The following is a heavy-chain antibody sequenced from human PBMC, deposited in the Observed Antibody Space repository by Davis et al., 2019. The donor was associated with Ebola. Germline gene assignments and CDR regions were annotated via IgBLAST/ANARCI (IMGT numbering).Heavy chain of an antibody. CDR1: GFTFSSYG. J-gene: IGHJ3*01. D-gene: IGHD2-15*01. Sequence: GESLKISCAASGFTFSSYGMHWVRQAPGKGLEWVAVIWYDGSNKYYADSVKGRFTISRDNSKNTVYLQMSGLRTEDTAVYYCARDNPHCSGDTCYSDDAFDVWGQGTLVTVSA. CDR3: ARDNPHCSGDTCYSDDAFDV. V-gene: IGHV3-33*01. CDR2: IWYDGSNK.